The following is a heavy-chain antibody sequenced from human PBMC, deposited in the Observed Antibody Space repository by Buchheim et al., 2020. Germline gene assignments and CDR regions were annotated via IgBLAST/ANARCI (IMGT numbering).Heavy chain of an antibody. V-gene: IGHV4-31*03. D-gene: IGHD2-8*01. CDR2: IYYSGTT. CDR3: ARVDYCTNGVCEYLGGYYFDY. Sequence: QVQLQESGPGLVKPSQTLSLTCTVSGGSISSGGYYWSWIRQHPGKGLEWIGYIYYSGTTYYNPSLKSRATISVDTSKNQFSLKLSSVTAADTAVYYCARVDYCTNGVCEYLGGYYFDYWGQGTL. J-gene: IGHJ4*02. CDR1: GGSISSGGYY.